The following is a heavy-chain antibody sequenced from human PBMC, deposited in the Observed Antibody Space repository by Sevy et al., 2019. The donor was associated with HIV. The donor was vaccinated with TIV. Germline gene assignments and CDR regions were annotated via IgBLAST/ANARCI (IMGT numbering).Heavy chain of an antibody. CDR2: IIPILGTV. Sequence: ASVKVSCKASGGTFSSYGISWVRQAPGQGLEWMGGIIPILGTVNYGHKFQGSVTITADESTKTAYMELSSLRSEDTAVYYCARGGGNGWYYFDYWGQETLVTVSS. V-gene: IGHV1-69*13. D-gene: IGHD6-19*01. CDR3: ARGGGNGWYYFDY. CDR1: GGTFSSYG. J-gene: IGHJ4*02.